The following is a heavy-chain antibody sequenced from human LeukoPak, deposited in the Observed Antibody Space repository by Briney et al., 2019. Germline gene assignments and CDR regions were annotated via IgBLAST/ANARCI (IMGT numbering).Heavy chain of an antibody. V-gene: IGHV3-15*01. Sequence: GGSLRLSCAASGFTFSSYGMHWVRQAPGKGLEWVGRIKSKTDGGTTDYAAPVKGRFTISRDDSKNTLYLQMNSLKTEDTAVYYCTTTALDYGDYLYYYYGMDVWGQGTTVTVSS. J-gene: IGHJ6*02. D-gene: IGHD4-17*01. CDR1: GFTFSSYG. CDR2: IKSKTDGGTT. CDR3: TTTALDYGDYLYYYYGMDV.